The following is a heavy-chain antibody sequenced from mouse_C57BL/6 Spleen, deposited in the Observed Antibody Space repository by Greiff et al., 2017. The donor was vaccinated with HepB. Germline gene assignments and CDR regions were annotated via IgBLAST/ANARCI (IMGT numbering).Heavy chain of an antibody. J-gene: IGHJ1*03. Sequence: VQLQQSGLVLVKPGASVKMSCKASGYTFTDYYMNWVKQSHGKSLEWIGVINPYNGGTSYNQKFKGKATLTVDKSSSTAYMELNSLTSEDSAVYYCAKGGVYYGSSYVYWYFDVWGTGTTVTVSS. CDR2: INPYNGGT. D-gene: IGHD1-1*01. CDR3: AKGGVYYGSSYVYWYFDV. V-gene: IGHV1-19*01. CDR1: GYTFTDYY.